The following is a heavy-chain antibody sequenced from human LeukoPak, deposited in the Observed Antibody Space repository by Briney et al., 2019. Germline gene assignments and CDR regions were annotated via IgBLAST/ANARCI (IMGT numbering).Heavy chain of an antibody. CDR3: ARDGGSVVVPAAILDY. V-gene: IGHV3-21*01. CDR2: ISSSSSYI. D-gene: IGHD2-2*01. CDR1: GFTFSSYS. J-gene: IGHJ4*02. Sequence: PGGSLRLSCAASGFTFSSYSMNWVRQAPGKGLEWVSSISSSSSYIDYADSVKGRFTISRDNAKNSLYLQMNSLRAEDTAVYYCARDGGSVVVPAAILDYWGQGTLVTVSS.